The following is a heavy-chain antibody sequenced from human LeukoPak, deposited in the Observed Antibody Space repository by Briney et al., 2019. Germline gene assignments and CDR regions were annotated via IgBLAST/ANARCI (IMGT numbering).Heavy chain of an antibody. D-gene: IGHD3-16*01. CDR1: GFIFSSYA. Sequence: GGSLRLSCAASGFIFSSYAMKWVRQAPGKGLEWVSTIAGSGTYYADSVKGRFTISRGNSKNTLYLQMNSLRAEDTAVYYCAKGLFMHDYWGQGTLVTVSS. CDR3: AKGLFMHDY. J-gene: IGHJ4*02. V-gene: IGHV3-23*01. CDR2: IAGSGT.